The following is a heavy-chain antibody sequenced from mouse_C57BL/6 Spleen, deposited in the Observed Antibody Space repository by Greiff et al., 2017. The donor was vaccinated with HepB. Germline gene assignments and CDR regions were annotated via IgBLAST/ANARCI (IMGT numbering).Heavy chain of an antibody. V-gene: IGHV1-64*01. J-gene: IGHJ1*03. CDR2: IHPNSGST. CDR1: GYTFTSYW. Sequence: QVQLQQPGAELVKPGASGKWSGKAPGYTFTSYWRNGGKQRPGQGLEGMGMIHPNSGSTNYNEKFKSKATLTVDKSSSTAYMQLSSLTSEDSAVYYCARGYGYDGYFDVWGTGTTVTVSS. D-gene: IGHD2-2*01. CDR3: ARGYGYDGYFDV.